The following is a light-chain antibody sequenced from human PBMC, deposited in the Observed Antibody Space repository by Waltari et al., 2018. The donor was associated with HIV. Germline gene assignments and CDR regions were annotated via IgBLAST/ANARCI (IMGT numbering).Light chain of an antibody. CDR3: CSYAGSITFYV. CDR1: SSDVGGYNY. V-gene: IGLV2-23*02. Sequence: QSTLTQPASVSGSPGQSITISCTGTSSDVGGYNYVSWYQQHPGKAPRLMIYDVSKRPSGVSNRFSGCKSGNTASLTISGLQAEDEADYYCCSYAGSITFYVFGTGTKVTVL. J-gene: IGLJ1*01. CDR2: DVS.